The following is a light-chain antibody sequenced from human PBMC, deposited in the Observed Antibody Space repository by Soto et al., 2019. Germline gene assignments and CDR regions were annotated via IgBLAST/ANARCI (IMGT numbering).Light chain of an antibody. Sequence: DIQMTQSPSSLXXXXXXRVTIXCRAXXSISSXLNWYQQKPGKAPKLLIYAASSLQSGVPSRFSGSGSGTDFTLTISSLQPXXXXXXXXXXXXXTXXAFGQGTKVEIK. J-gene: IGKJ1*01. CDR2: AAS. V-gene: IGKV1-39*01. CDR3: XXXXXTXXA. CDR1: XSISSX.